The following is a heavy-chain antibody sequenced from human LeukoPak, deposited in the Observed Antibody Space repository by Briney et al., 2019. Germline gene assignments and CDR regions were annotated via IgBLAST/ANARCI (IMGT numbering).Heavy chain of an antibody. CDR3: ARDQDNAFDS. CDR2: IRSSSSTI. J-gene: IGHJ4*02. Sequence: PGGSLRLSCAASGFTFSKYDMNWVRQAPGKGLKWVSYIRSSSSTIYYADSVKGRFTVSRDNAKNSLYLQMSSLRDEDTAVYYCARDQDNAFDSWGQGTLVTVSS. CDR1: GFTFSKYD. V-gene: IGHV3-48*02. D-gene: IGHD1-1*01.